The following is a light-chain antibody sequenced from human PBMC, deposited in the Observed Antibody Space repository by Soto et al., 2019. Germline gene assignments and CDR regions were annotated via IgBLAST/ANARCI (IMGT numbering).Light chain of an antibody. V-gene: IGKV3-20*01. CDR1: QSVGSSY. CDR3: QQYDSPIWA. Sequence: ENVLTQSPGTLSLSPGERATLSCRASQSVGSSYLAWYQQKPGQAPRLLIYSTSSRATDIQDRFSGSGSGTDFTLTISRLEPEDFALYYCQQYDSPIWAFGQGTKVEIK. J-gene: IGKJ1*01. CDR2: STS.